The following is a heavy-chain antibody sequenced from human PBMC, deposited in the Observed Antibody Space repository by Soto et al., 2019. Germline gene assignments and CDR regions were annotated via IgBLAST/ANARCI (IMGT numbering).Heavy chain of an antibody. V-gene: IGHV3-30*18. D-gene: IGHD1-7*01. Sequence: GGSLRLSCAASGFTFSSYGMHWVRQAPGKGLEWVAVISYDGSNKYYADSVKGRFTISRDNSKNTLYLQMSSLRAEDTAVYYCAKDQLSETLELPWFDPWGQGTLVTVSS. CDR1: GFTFSSYG. CDR2: ISYDGSNK. J-gene: IGHJ5*02. CDR3: AKDQLSETLELPWFDP.